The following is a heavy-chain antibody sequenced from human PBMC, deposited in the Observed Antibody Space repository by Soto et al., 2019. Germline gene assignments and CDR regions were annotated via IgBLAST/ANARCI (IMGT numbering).Heavy chain of an antibody. V-gene: IGHV4-59*08. CDR1: GGSISSYY. D-gene: IGHD2-15*01. CDR2: IYYSGST. CDR3: ARHEYCSGGSCYSAARLLDY. J-gene: IGHJ4*02. Sequence: SETLALTCTVSGGSISSYYWRWIRQPPGKGLEWIGYIYYSGSTNYNPSLKSRVTISVDTSKNQFSLKLSSVTAADTAVYYCARHEYCSGGSCYSAARLLDYWGKGTLVTVSS.